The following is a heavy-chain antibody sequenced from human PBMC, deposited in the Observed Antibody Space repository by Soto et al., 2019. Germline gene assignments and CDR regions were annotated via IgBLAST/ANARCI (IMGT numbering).Heavy chain of an antibody. CDR1: GGSISSSSYY. J-gene: IGHJ4*02. D-gene: IGHD3-22*01. V-gene: IGHV4-39*01. CDR2: IYYSGST. CDR3: ARRGLSYYDSSGYYYY. Sequence: QLQLQESGPGLVKPSETLSLTCTVSGGSISSSSYYWGWIRQPPGKGLEWIGSIYYSGSTYYNPSRKSRVTISVDTSKNQFSLKLSSVTAADTAVYYCARRGLSYYDSSGYYYYWGQGTLVTVSS.